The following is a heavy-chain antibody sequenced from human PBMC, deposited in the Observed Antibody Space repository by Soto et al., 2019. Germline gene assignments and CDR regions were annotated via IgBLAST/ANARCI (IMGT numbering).Heavy chain of an antibody. CDR1: GYTFTSYG. D-gene: IGHD6-13*01. CDR3: ARSEVTIAAAGIIYFDY. J-gene: IGHJ4*02. Sequence: QVQLVQSGAEVKKPGASVKVSCKASGYTFTSYGISWVRQAPGQGLEWMGWISAYNGNTNYAQKLQGRVTMTTDTSTNTAYMELRSLRSDDTAVYYCARSEVTIAAAGIIYFDYWGQGTLVTVSS. CDR2: ISAYNGNT. V-gene: IGHV1-18*01.